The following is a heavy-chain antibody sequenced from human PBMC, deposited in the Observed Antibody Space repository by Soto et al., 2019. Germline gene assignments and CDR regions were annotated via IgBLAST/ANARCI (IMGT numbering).Heavy chain of an antibody. V-gene: IGHV4-30-4*01. J-gene: IGHJ6*02. Sequence: QVQLQESDPGLVRPSQTLSLTCTVSGGSISGEHYHWTWIRQPPGKGLEWIGYLHYSRSVYYNPSLQSRLSMSVDTSKNLFSLKLASVTAADTAVYFCVREDDGGDRDYYGLDVWGQGTTVTVSS. D-gene: IGHD2-21*02. CDR3: VREDDGGDRDYYGLDV. CDR2: LHYSRSV. CDR1: GGSISGEHYH.